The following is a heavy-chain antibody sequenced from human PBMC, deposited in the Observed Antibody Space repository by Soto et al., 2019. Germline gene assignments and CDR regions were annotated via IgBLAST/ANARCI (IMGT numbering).Heavy chain of an antibody. D-gene: IGHD2-2*02. CDR3: ARVLNTLYYYYYYMDV. CDR2: INHSGST. J-gene: IGHJ6*03. V-gene: IGHV4-34*01. Sequence: SETLSLTCAVYGGSFSGYYWSWIRQPPGKGLEWIGEINHSGSTNYNPSLKSRVTISVDTSKNQFSLKLSSVTAADTAVYYCARVLNTLYYYYYYMDVWGKGTTVTVSS. CDR1: GGSFSGYY.